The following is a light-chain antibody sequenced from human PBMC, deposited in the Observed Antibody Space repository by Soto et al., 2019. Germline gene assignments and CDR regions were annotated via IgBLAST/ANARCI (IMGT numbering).Light chain of an antibody. CDR3: QQYGSSGRT. CDR2: GAS. Sequence: ETVLTQSPGTLSLSPGERATVSCRISQSVSSNYLAWYQQKPGQAPRLLIYGASSRATGIPDRFSGSGSGTDFTLTISRLEPEDFAVYYCQQYGSSGRTFGQGTKVDI. CDR1: QSVSSNY. V-gene: IGKV3-20*01. J-gene: IGKJ1*01.